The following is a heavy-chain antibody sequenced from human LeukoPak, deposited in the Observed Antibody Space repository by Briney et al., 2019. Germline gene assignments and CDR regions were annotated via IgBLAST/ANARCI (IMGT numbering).Heavy chain of an antibody. J-gene: IGHJ3*02. CDR1: GFTFSSYS. V-gene: IGHV3-74*01. CDR2: INPDDKSA. CDR3: LTTVETTFDAFDI. D-gene: IGHD4-11*01. Sequence: GGSLRLSCAASGFTFSSYSMNWVRQAPGKGLVWVSRINPDDKSASYADSVKGRFTIARDDARKTLYLQMNSLRAEDTAVYYCLTTVETTFDAFDIWGQGTMVTVSS.